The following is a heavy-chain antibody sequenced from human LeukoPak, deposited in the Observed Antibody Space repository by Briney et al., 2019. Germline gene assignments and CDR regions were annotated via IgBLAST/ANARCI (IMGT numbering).Heavy chain of an antibody. Sequence: GGSLRLSCAASGLTFSSYGMHWVRQAPGKGLEWVAVIWYDGSNKYYADSVKGRFTISGDNSKNTLYLQMNSLRAEDTAVYYCARDGGSGSYYNGWFDPWGQGTLVTVSS. CDR3: ARDGGSGSYYNGWFDP. CDR1: GLTFSSYG. J-gene: IGHJ5*02. D-gene: IGHD3-10*01. V-gene: IGHV3-33*01. CDR2: IWYDGSNK.